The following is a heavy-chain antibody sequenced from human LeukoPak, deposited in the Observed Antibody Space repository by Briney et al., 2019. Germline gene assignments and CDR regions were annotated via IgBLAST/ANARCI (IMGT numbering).Heavy chain of an antibody. CDR2: ISAYNGNT. D-gene: IGHD6-13*01. V-gene: IGHV1-18*04. CDR1: GYTFTGYY. Sequence: ASVKVSCKASGYTFTGYYMHWVRQAPGQGLEWMGWISAYNGNTNYAQKLQGRVTVTTDTSTSTAYMELRSLRSDDTAVYYCARVGVAAAGSGREFDYWGQGTLVTVSS. CDR3: ARVGVAAAGSGREFDY. J-gene: IGHJ4*02.